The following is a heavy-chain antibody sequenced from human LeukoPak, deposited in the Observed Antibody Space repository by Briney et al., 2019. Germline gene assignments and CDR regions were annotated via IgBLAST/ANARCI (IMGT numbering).Heavy chain of an antibody. CDR1: GGSISTYY. CDR2: IYYSGST. CDR3: ARGNSGSYSQFDY. V-gene: IGHV4-59*01. Sequence: SETLSLTCTVSGGSISTYYWSWIRQPPGKGLEWIGYIYYSGSTNYNPSLKSRVTISVDTSKNQFSLELTSVTAADTAVYYCARGNSGSYSQFDYWGQGTLVTVSS. J-gene: IGHJ4*02. D-gene: IGHD1-26*01.